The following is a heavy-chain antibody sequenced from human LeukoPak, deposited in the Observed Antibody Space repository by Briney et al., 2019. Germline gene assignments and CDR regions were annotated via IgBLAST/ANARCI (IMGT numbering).Heavy chain of an antibody. Sequence: ASVKVSCKASGYTFTGYYMHWVRQAPGQGLEWMGWINPNSGGTNYAQKFQGGVTMTRDTSISTAYMELSRLRSDDTAVYYCARDIVGGTVAGTFDWGQGTLVTVSS. CDR3: ARDIVGGTVAGTFD. CDR1: GYTFTGYY. J-gene: IGHJ4*02. V-gene: IGHV1-2*02. CDR2: INPNSGGT. D-gene: IGHD6-19*01.